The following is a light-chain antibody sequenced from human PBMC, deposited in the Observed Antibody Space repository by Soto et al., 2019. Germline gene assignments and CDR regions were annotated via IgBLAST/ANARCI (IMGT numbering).Light chain of an antibody. Sequence: AIRMTQSPSSFSASTGDRVAITCRASLGISNHLAWYQQKPGKAPELLIYAASTLQSGVPSRFSGSGSGTDFTLTISCLQSEDFATYYCQQYYSYPLTFGGGTKVEIK. J-gene: IGKJ4*01. CDR3: QQYYSYPLT. CDR1: LGISNH. V-gene: IGKV1-8*01. CDR2: AAS.